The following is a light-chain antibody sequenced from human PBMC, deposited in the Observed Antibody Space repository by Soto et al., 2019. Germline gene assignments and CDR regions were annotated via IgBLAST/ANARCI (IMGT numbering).Light chain of an antibody. CDR3: QRYGSSRT. CDR2: GTS. J-gene: IGKJ1*01. Sequence: EIELTQSPGTLSLSPGERATLSCRASQSAGNTYLAWYQQKPGQAPRLLIYGTSSRATGIPDRFSGSGSGTEFTLTSDRVEPEDFAVYYCQRYGSSRTFGQGTKVEVK. V-gene: IGKV3-20*01. CDR1: QSAGNTY.